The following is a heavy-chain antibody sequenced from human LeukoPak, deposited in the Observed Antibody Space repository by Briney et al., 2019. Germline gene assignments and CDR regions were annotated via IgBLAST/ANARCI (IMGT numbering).Heavy chain of an antibody. V-gene: IGHV3-30-3*01. D-gene: IGHD6-6*01. CDR3: ARGGSAGFDY. Sequence: GRSLRLSCAASGFTFSSYAMLWVRQAPGKGMEWVAVISYDGSNKYYADSAKGRFTISRDNSKNTLYLQMNSLRAEDTAVYYCARGGSAGFDYWGQGTLVTVSS. J-gene: IGHJ4*02. CDR2: ISYDGSNK. CDR1: GFTFSSYA.